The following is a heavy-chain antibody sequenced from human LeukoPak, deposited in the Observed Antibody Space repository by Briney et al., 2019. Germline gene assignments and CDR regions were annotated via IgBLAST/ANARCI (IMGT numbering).Heavy chain of an antibody. V-gene: IGHV3-30*18. CDR2: ISYDGSNK. J-gene: IGHJ4*02. CDR3: AKSGLNRFDY. CDR1: GFTFSSYG. Sequence: PGGSLRLSCAASGFTFSSYGMHWVRQAPGKGLEWVAVISYDGSNKYYADSVKGRFTISRDNSKNTLHLQMNSLRAEDTAIYYCAKSGLNRFDYWGQGTLVTVSS. D-gene: IGHD2-15*01.